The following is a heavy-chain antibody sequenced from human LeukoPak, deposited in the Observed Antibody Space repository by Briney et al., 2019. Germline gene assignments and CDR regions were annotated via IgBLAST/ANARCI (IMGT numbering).Heavy chain of an antibody. CDR3: ARGRDYGDYGG. CDR2: IWYDGSNK. CDR1: GFTFSSYG. D-gene: IGHD4-17*01. J-gene: IGHJ3*01. V-gene: IGHV3-33*01. Sequence: GGSLRLSCAASGFTFSSYGMHWVRQAPGKGLEWVAVIWYDGSNKYYADSMKGRFTISRDNSKNTLYLQMNSLRAEDTAVYYCARGRDYGDYGGWGQGTMVTVSS.